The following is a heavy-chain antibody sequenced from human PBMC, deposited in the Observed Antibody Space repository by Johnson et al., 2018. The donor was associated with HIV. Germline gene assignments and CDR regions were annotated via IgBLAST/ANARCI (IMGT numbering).Heavy chain of an antibody. CDR3: TRDRKQIWSFVGTFDL. J-gene: IGHJ3*01. CDR1: GFTFSYYA. CDR2: ISGGST. V-gene: IGHV3-38-3*01. Sequence: EVQLVESGGGVVQPGRSLRLSCAASGFTFSYYAMHWVRQAPGKGLEWVSSISGGSTYYADSRKGRFTISRDISKNTVYLQMSSLKPEDTAKYYCTRDRKQIWSFVGTFDLWGQGAMVTVSS. D-gene: IGHD1-14*01.